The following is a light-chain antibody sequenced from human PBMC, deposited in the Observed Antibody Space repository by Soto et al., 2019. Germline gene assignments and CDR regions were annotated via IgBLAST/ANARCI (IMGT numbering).Light chain of an antibody. CDR1: SSNIGSNT. CDR2: SNN. CDR3: AAWDDSLKGWV. V-gene: IGLV1-44*01. J-gene: IGLJ3*02. Sequence: QSVLTQPPSASGTPGQRVTISCSGSSSNIGSNTVNWYQQLPGTAPKLLIYSNNQRPSGVPDRFSGSKSGTSASLAISGLQSEDEAEYYCAAWDDSLKGWVVRGGTKLPVL.